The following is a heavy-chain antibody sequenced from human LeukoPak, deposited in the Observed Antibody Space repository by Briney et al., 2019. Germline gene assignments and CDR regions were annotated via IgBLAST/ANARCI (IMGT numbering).Heavy chain of an antibody. CDR3: ARGGNSWYADY. D-gene: IGHD6-13*01. Sequence: SETLSLTCTVSGGSMSSYYWSWIRQPPEKGLEWIGYIHYSGSTSYNPSLKSRVTMSVDTSKNHFSLTVTSVTAADTAVHYCARGGNSWYADYWGPGTLVTVSS. CDR1: GGSMSSYY. J-gene: IGHJ4*02. V-gene: IGHV4-59*01. CDR2: IHYSGST.